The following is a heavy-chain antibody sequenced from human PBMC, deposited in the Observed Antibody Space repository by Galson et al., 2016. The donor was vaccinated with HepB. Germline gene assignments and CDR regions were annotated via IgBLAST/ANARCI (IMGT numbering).Heavy chain of an antibody. CDR2: ISTSSSYI. V-gene: IGHV3-21*01. D-gene: IGHD6-13*01. CDR1: GFTFSSYS. J-gene: IGHJ6*03. CDR3: ARDYSRSGPMYSYYYMDV. Sequence: SLRLSCAASGFTFSSYSMNWVRQAPGMGLEWVSSISTSSSYIYVTDSVKGRFTISRDNAKNSLYLQMTALRVEDTAVYYRARDYSRSGPMYSYYYMDVWGKGTTVTVSS.